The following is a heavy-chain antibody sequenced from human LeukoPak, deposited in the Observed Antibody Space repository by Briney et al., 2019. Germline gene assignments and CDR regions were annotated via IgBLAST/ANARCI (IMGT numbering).Heavy chain of an antibody. CDR3: ASSITIFGVVICFDY. D-gene: IGHD3-3*01. Sequence: PGASLRLSCAASGFTFSSYAMSWIRQPPGKGLEWIGSIYYSGSTYYNPSLKSRVIISVDTSKNQFSLKLSSVTAADTAVYYCASSITIFGVVICFDYWGQGTLVTVSS. CDR1: GFTFSSYA. V-gene: IGHV4-39*01. J-gene: IGHJ4*02. CDR2: IYYSGST.